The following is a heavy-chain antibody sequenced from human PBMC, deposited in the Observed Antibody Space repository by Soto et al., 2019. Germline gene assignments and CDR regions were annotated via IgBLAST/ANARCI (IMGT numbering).Heavy chain of an antibody. J-gene: IGHJ4*02. CDR1: GGSISSYY. CDR2: VSYSGST. CDR3: ARHAQWLGPFDS. Sequence: NPSETLSLTCTVSGGSISSYYWSWIRQPPGKGLEWVAYVSYSGSTSYSPSLRGRVTMSVDTSKSQFSLKLTSVAAADTAVYYCARHAQWLGPFDSCGQGTLVTVSS. D-gene: IGHD6-19*01. V-gene: IGHV4-59*08.